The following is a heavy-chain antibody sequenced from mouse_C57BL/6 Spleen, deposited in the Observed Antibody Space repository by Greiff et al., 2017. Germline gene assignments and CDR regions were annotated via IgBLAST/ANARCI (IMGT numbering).Heavy chain of an antibody. CDR1: GFTFSDYG. J-gene: IGHJ2*01. CDR2: ISSGSSTI. V-gene: IGHV5-17*01. D-gene: IGHD2-3*01. CDR3: ARGDGDY. Sequence: EVMLVESGGGLVKPGGSLKLSCAASGFTFSDYGMHWVRQAPEKGLEWVAYISSGSSTIYYADTVKGRFTISRDNAKNTLFLQMTSLGAEDTAMYYCARGDGDYWGQGTTLTVSS.